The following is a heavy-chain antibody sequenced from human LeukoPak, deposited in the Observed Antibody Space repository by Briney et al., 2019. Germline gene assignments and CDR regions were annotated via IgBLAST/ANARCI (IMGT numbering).Heavy chain of an antibody. CDR2: IIPIFGTA. D-gene: IGHD3-10*01. J-gene: IGHJ6*04. Sequence: SVKVSCKASGGTFSSYAISWVRQAPGQGLEWMGGIIPIFGTANYAQKFQGRVTITADKSASTAYMELSSLRSEDTAVYYCARDTMVRGVHYYYYYGMDVWGKGTTVTVSS. V-gene: IGHV1-69*06. CDR3: ARDTMVRGVHYYYYYGMDV. CDR1: GGTFSSYA.